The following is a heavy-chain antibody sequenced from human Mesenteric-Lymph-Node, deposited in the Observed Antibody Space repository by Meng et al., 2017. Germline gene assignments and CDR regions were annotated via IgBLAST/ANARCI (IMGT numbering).Heavy chain of an antibody. D-gene: IGHD3-10*01. CDR1: GYTFTSYA. V-gene: IGHV1-3*01. CDR2: INAGTGNT. CDR3: AHEAGGYYFDF. J-gene: IGHJ4*02. Sequence: QVQLVQSGAEVKKPGASVKVSCKASGYTFTSYAVHWVRQAPGQRLEWMGWINAGTGNTKHSQKFQGRATITRDTSASTAYMELSSLRPEDTAIYYCAHEAGGYYFDFWGQGTLVTVSS.